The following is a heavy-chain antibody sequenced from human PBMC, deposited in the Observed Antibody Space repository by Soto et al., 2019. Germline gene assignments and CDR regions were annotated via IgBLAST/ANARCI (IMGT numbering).Heavy chain of an antibody. J-gene: IGHJ4*02. V-gene: IGHV3-30-3*01. Sequence: GSLRLSCAASGFTFSSYAMHWVLQAPGKGLEWVAVISYDGSNKYYADSVKGRFTISRDNSKNTLYLQMNSLRAEDTAVYYCARADSSGWYLFDYWGQGTLVTVPS. CDR3: ARADSSGWYLFDY. CDR1: GFTFSSYA. CDR2: ISYDGSNK. D-gene: IGHD6-19*01.